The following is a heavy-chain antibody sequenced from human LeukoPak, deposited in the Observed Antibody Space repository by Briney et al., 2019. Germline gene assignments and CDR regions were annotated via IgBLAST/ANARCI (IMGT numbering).Heavy chain of an antibody. J-gene: IGHJ4*02. D-gene: IGHD4-23*01. Sequence: GGSLRLSCVASGFTFSSYWMHWVRQAPGKGLVWVSRSSSDGSSTVYAGSVEGRFTISRDNAKNTLYLQMNGLRAEDTAVYYCVRDGDSTVDFDYWGQGTLVTVSS. CDR3: VRDGDSTVDFDY. CDR2: SSSDGSST. V-gene: IGHV3-74*01. CDR1: GFTFSSYW.